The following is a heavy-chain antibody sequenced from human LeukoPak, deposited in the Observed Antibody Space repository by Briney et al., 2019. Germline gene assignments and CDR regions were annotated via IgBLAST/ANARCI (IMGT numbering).Heavy chain of an antibody. CDR3: ARGTIAVAGTVMYYYYYGMDV. J-gene: IGHJ6*02. CDR2: INHSGST. D-gene: IGHD6-19*01. Sequence: SETLSLTCAVYGGSFSGYYWSWIRQPPGKGLEWIGEINHSGSTNYNPSLKSRVTISVDTSKNQFSLKLSSVTAADTAVYYCARGTIAVAGTVMYYYYYGMDVWGQGTTVTVSS. V-gene: IGHV4-34*01. CDR1: GGSFSGYY.